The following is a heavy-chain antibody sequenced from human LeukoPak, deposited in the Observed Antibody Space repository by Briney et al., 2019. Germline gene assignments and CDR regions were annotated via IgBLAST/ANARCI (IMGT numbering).Heavy chain of an antibody. CDR1: GFTFNNYA. CDR3: ARDPRDNGGYFDWSFDY. D-gene: IGHD3-9*01. CDR2: IYSGGST. J-gene: IGHJ4*02. Sequence: TGGSLRLSCTAAGFTFNNYAMSWVRQAPGKGLEWVSVIYSGGSTYYADSVKGRFTISRDNSKNTLYLQMNSLRAEDTAVYYCARDPRDNGGYFDWSFDYWGQGTLVTVSS. V-gene: IGHV3-53*01.